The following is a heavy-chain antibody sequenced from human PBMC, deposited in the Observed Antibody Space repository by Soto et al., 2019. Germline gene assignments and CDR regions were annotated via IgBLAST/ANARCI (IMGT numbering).Heavy chain of an antibody. V-gene: IGHV4-30-2*01. J-gene: IGHJ1*01. CDR2: IYHSGST. CDR3: ARSIAAAGTGYFQH. Sequence: SETLSLTCAVSGGSISSGGYSWSWIRQPPGKGLEWIGYIYHSGSTHYNPSLKSRVTISVDRSKNQFSLKLSSVTAADTAVYYCARSIAAAGTGYFQHWGQGTLVTVSS. CDR1: GGSISSGGYS. D-gene: IGHD6-13*01.